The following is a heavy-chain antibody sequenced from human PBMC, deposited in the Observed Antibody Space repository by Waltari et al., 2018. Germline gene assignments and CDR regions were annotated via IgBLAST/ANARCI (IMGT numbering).Heavy chain of an antibody. D-gene: IGHD1-26*01. J-gene: IGHJ4*02. CDR2: INHSGSA. Sequence: QVQLQQWGAGLSKPSETLSLTCAGYGGSFSGSSWSWIRQPPGKGLEWIGEINHSGSANYNPSLKSRVTISVDTSKNQFSLKLSSVTAADTAVYYCARALGFGSSSGRIGFWGQGTLVTVSS. V-gene: IGHV4-34*01. CDR3: ARALGFGSSSGRIGF. CDR1: GGSFSGSS.